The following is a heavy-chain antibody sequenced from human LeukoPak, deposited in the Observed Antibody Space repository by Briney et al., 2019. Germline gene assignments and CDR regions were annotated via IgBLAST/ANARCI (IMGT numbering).Heavy chain of an antibody. V-gene: IGHV1-46*01. CDR2: INPSGGTT. Sequence: GASVKVSCKASGYTFTNYYLHWVRQAPGQGLEWMGIINPSGGTTSYAQKFQGRVTMTRDTSTSAVYMELSSLRSEDTAVYYCATGYYDSSGYYFLDYWGQGTLVTVSS. CDR3: ATGYYDSSGYYFLDY. J-gene: IGHJ4*02. CDR1: GYTFTNYY. D-gene: IGHD3-22*01.